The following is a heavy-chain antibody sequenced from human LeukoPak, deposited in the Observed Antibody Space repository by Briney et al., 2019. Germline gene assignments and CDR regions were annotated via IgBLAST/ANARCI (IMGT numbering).Heavy chain of an antibody. CDR3: ARDIAVAPNWFDP. Sequence: ASVKVSCKASGYTFTGYYMHWVRQAPGQGLEWMGWINPNSGGTNYAQKFQGRVTMTRDTSISTAYMELSRLRSDDTAVYYCARDIAVAPNWFDPWGQGTLVTVSS. D-gene: IGHD6-19*01. J-gene: IGHJ5*02. CDR1: GYTFTGYY. CDR2: INPNSGGT. V-gene: IGHV1-2*02.